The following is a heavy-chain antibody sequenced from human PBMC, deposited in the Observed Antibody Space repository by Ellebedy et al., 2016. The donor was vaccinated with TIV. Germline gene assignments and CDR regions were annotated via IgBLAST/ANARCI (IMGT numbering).Heavy chain of an antibody. J-gene: IGHJ6*02. D-gene: IGHD6-19*01. CDR1: GRSISSYY. V-gene: IGHV4-59*01. Sequence: SETLSLTXTVSGRSISSYYWSWIRQPPGKGLEWIGYISYSGSTNYNPSLKSRVTISVDTSKNRFSLKLSSVTAADTAVYYCARDLRGSSGWGDYYYYYGMDVWGQGTTVTVSS. CDR2: ISYSGST. CDR3: ARDLRGSSGWGDYYYYYGMDV.